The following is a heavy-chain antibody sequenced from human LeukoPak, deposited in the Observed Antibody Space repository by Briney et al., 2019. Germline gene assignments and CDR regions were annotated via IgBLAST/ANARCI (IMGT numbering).Heavy chain of an antibody. CDR2: ITGSAGGT. CDR3: AKGSSSVWPYYFDY. Sequence: GGSLRLCCAASGFTFSSYAMGWVRQAPGKGLEWVSAITGSAGGTYYADSVKGRSAISRDNSKNTLYLDMNSLRAEDTAVYYCAKGSSSVWPYYFDYWGQGALVTASS. CDR1: GFTFSSYA. J-gene: IGHJ4*02. D-gene: IGHD5/OR15-5a*01. V-gene: IGHV3-23*01.